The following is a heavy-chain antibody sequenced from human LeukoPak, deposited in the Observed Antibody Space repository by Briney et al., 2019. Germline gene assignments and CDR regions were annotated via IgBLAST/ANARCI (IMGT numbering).Heavy chain of an antibody. CDR1: GFTFSSYN. Sequence: GGSLRLSCAASGFTFSSYNMNWVRQAPGKGLEWVSVITGSGSTYSADSVKGRFTISRDNSKNTLYLQMNSLRAEDTAVYYCAKEDDSSAHSRLDYWGQGTLVTVSS. CDR3: AKEDDSSAHSRLDY. CDR2: ITGSGST. D-gene: IGHD3-22*01. V-gene: IGHV3-23*01. J-gene: IGHJ4*02.